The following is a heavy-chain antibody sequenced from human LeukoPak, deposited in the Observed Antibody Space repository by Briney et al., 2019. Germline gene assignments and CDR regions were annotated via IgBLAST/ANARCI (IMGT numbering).Heavy chain of an antibody. CDR2: ISGSGGST. D-gene: IGHD5-18*01. Sequence: GGSLRLSCAASGFTFSSYAMSCVRQAPGKGLEWVSAISGSGGSTYYADAVKGRFTISRDNSKNTLYLQMNSLRAEDTAVYYCAKDLQLWLPSPIDYWGQGTLVTVSS. CDR3: AKDLQLWLPSPIDY. CDR1: GFTFSSYA. J-gene: IGHJ4*02. V-gene: IGHV3-23*01.